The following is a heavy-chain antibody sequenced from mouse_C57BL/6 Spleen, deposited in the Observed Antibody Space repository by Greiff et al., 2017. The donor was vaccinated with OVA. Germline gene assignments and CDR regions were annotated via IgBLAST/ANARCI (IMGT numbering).Heavy chain of an antibody. CDR3: ARDYYGSRGYFDV. V-gene: IGHV1-59*01. CDR2: IDPSDSYT. CDR1: GYTFTSYW. J-gene: IGHJ1*03. D-gene: IGHD1-1*01. Sequence: QVQLQHSGAELVRPGTSVKLSCKASGYTFTSYWMHWVKQRPGQGLEWIGVIDPSDSYTNYNQKFKGKATLTVDTSSSTAYMQLSSLTSEDSAVYYCARDYYGSRGYFDVWGTGTTVTVSS.